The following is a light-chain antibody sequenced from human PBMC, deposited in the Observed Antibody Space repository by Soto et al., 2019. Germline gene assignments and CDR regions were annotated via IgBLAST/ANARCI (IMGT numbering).Light chain of an antibody. J-gene: IGKJ2*01. Sequence: DIVMTQSPLSLPVTPGEPASISCRSSQSLLHSNGYNYLDWYLQKPGQSPQLLIYLGSNRASGVPDRFSGSGSGTDFTLKISRVEDEDVGVYYCMQALQTHLYTFGQGTKLEIK. CDR2: LGS. CDR3: MQALQTHLYT. CDR1: QSLLHSNGYNY. V-gene: IGKV2-28*01.